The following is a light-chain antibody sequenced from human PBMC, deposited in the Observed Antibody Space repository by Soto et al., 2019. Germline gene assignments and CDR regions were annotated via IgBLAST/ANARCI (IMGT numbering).Light chain of an antibody. CDR1: QSFRSSN. CDR2: GAS. Sequence: DIVLTQSPGTLSLSPGERATVSCRASQSFRSSNLAWYQQKPGQAPRLXXYGASTRATGIPARFSGSGSGTELTLTISSLQSEDFAVYYCQQYNNWPPITFGPGTRLEI. J-gene: IGKJ5*01. V-gene: IGKV3-15*01. CDR3: QQYNNWPPIT.